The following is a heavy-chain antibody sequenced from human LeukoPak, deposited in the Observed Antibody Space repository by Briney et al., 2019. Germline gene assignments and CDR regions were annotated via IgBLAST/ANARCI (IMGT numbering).Heavy chain of an antibody. J-gene: IGHJ4*02. Sequence: GXGLEWIGEINHSGSTNYNPSLKSRVTISVDTSKNQFSLKLSSVTAADTAVYYCARGVVRVKFDYWGQGTLVTVSS. CDR3: ARGVVRVKFDY. CDR2: INHSGST. V-gene: IGHV4-34*01. D-gene: IGHD3-10*01.